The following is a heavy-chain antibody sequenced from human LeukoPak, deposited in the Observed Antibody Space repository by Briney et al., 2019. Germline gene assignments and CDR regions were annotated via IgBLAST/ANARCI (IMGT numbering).Heavy chain of an antibody. CDR1: GFTFSSYG. D-gene: IGHD3-3*01. CDR3: ARAEGNPPGYLNYDFWSGYGRGYYYYYMDV. CDR2: ISYDGSNK. V-gene: IGHV3-30*03. Sequence: GGSLRLSCAASGFTFSSYGMHWVRQAPGKGLEWVAVISYDGSNKYYTDSVKGRFSISRDNSKNTLYLQMNSLRAEDTAVYYCARAEGNPPGYLNYDFWSGYGRGYYYYYMDVWGKGTTVTVSS. J-gene: IGHJ6*03.